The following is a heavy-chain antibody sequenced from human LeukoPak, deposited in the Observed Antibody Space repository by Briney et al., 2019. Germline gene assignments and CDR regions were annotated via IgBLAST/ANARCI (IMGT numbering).Heavy chain of an antibody. CDR2: IYYSGST. Sequence: SETLSLTCAVSGGSISSYYWSWIRQPPGKGLEWIGYIYYSGSTNYNPSLKSRVTISVDTSKNQFSLKLSSVTAADTAVYYCASRNSAWYPSFDYWGQGTLVTVSS. J-gene: IGHJ4*02. V-gene: IGHV4-59*08. D-gene: IGHD6-19*01. CDR3: ASRNSAWYPSFDY. CDR1: GGSISSYY.